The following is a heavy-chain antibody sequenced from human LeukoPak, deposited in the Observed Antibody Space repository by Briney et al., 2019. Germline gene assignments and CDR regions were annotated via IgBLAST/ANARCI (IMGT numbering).Heavy chain of an antibody. Sequence: GGSLRLSCAASGFTLSSNAMTWVRQAPGKGLEWVSAIRGTGGSTYYADSVKGRFTISRDNSKNTLYLQMNSLRAEDTAVYYCAKGLRDYYYGMGVWGQGTRSPSP. J-gene: IGHJ6*02. CDR2: IRGTGGST. V-gene: IGHV3-23*01. CDR3: AKGLRDYYYGMGV. CDR1: GFTLSSNA.